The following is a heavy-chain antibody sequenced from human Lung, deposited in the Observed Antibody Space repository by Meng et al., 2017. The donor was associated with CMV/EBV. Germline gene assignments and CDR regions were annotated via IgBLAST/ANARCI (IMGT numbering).Heavy chain of an antibody. CDR2: IYSSGRT. CDR3: VRGPLLGWFDP. V-gene: IGHV3-53*01. J-gene: IGHJ5*02. CDR1: GFTVTSYY. Sequence: EVHLEEAGGGLIQPGGSLRLSRAASGFTVTSYYMHWVRQAPGKGLEWVSVIYSSGRTYYADSVKGRFTISRDNSKNTVDLQMNTLRAEDTAIYYCVRGPLLGWFDPWGQGALVTVSS.